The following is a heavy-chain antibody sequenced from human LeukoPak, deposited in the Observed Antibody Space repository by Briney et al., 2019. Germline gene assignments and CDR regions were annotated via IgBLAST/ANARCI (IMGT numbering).Heavy chain of an antibody. CDR2: IHPSGIF. J-gene: IGHJ5*02. V-gene: IGHV4-34*01. CDR3: AKGRDRSKAGDL. Sequence: SETLSFTCAVHGGSFSGYHWNWIRQPPGKGLEWIGEIHPSGIFYYVSTLRSRVTISIDTSKSQFSLRLTSVSAADTAFYYCAKGRDRSKAGDLWGQGSLVTVSS. D-gene: IGHD5-24*01. CDR1: GGSFSGYH.